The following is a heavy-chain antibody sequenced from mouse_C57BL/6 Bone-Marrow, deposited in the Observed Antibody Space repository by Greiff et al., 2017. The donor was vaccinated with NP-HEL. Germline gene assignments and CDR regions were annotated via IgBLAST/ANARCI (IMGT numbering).Heavy chain of an antibody. Sequence: VQLQQSGPELVKPGASVKMSCKASGYTFTDYNMHWVKQSHGKSLEWIGYINPNNGGTSYNQKFKGKATLTVNKSSSTAYMELRSLTSEDSAVYYCARGGIPYYYAMDYWGQGTSVTVSS. CDR2: INPNNGGT. V-gene: IGHV1-22*01. CDR3: ARGGIPYYYAMDY. CDR1: GYTFTDYN. D-gene: IGHD5-2*01. J-gene: IGHJ4*01.